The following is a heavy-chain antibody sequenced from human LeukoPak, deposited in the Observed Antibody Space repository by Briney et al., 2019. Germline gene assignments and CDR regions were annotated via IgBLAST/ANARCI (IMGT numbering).Heavy chain of an antibody. Sequence: SETLSLTCTVSGGSVSSYYWSWIRQPPGKGLEWIGYIYTSGSTNYNPSLKSRVTISVDTSKNQFSLKLSSVTAADTAVYYCARRRSGYSYGLWGQGTLVTVSS. V-gene: IGHV4-4*08. J-gene: IGHJ4*02. CDR3: ARRRSGYSYGL. D-gene: IGHD5-18*01. CDR2: IYTSGST. CDR1: GGSVSSYY.